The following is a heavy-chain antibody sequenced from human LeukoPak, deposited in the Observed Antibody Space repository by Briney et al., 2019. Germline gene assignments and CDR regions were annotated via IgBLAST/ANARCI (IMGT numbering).Heavy chain of an antibody. J-gene: IGHJ3*02. V-gene: IGHV4-34*01. Sequence: SETLSLTCAVYGGSFSGYYWSWIRQPPGKGLEWIGSIYYSGSTYYNPSLKSRVTISVDTSKNQFSLKLSSVTAADTAVYYCARRDYDNDAFDIWGQGTMVTVSS. CDR2: IYYSGST. CDR3: ARRDYDNDAFDI. CDR1: GGSFSGYY. D-gene: IGHD4-17*01.